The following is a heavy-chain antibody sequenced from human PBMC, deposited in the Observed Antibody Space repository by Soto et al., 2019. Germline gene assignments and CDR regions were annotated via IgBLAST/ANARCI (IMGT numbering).Heavy chain of an antibody. D-gene: IGHD5-12*01. Sequence: GGSLRLSCAASGFTVSSNYMSWVRQAPGKGLEWVSVIYSGGSTYYADSVKGRFTISRDNSKNTLYLQMNSLRAEDTAVYYCARDARKYSGPGRWTGVDYWGQGTLVTVSS. CDR3: ARDARKYSGPGRWTGVDY. J-gene: IGHJ4*02. CDR1: GFTVSSNY. V-gene: IGHV3-66*01. CDR2: IYSGGST.